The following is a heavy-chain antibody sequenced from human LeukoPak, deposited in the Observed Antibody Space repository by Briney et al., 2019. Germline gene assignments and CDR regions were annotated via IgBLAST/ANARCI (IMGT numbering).Heavy chain of an antibody. Sequence: SETLSLTCTVSGGSISSYYWSWIRQPPGKGLEWIGYIYYSGSTNYNPSLKSRVTISVDTSKNQFSLKLSSMTAADTAVYYCARHGAAALSYFDYWGQGTLVTVSS. CDR1: GGSISSYY. CDR2: IYYSGST. D-gene: IGHD6-13*01. V-gene: IGHV4-59*08. J-gene: IGHJ4*02. CDR3: ARHGAAALSYFDY.